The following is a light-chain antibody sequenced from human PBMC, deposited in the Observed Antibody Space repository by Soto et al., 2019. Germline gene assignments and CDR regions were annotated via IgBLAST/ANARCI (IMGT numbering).Light chain of an antibody. V-gene: IGKV1-5*01. CDR3: QQYNDYST. CDR2: DAS. J-gene: IGKJ1*01. Sequence: IQMTQSPSTLSASEGDRVTITCRASESISRWLAWFQQKPGKAPNLLIYDASILQSGVPSRFSGSGSGTDFTLTISSLQPEDFVTYYCQQYNDYSTFGQGTKVAIK. CDR1: ESISRW.